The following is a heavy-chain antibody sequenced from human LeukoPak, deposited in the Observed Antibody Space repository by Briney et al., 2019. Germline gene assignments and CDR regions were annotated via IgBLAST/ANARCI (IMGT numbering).Heavy chain of an antibody. CDR1: GRSINSSSYY. CDR2: IYYSWST. J-gene: IGHJ3*02. Sequence: PSETLSLTCTVSGRSINSSSYYWGWIRQPPGKGLEWIGSIYYSWSTYYNPSLKSRVTISVDTSKNQFSLKLGSVTAADTAVYYCVRGVTFDIWGQGKMVTVSS. CDR3: VRGVTFDI. D-gene: IGHD3-22*01. V-gene: IGHV4-39*07.